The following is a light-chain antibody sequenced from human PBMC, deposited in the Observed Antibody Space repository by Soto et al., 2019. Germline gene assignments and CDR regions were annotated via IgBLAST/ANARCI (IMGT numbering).Light chain of an antibody. CDR2: DAS. Sequence: DVQMTQSPSSLSASVGDRVTITCRASQRIRTSLNWYQQKPGKAPKFLIYDASSLQSEVPSGFSGSGSGTDFTLTISDLQPEDFATYYCQQSYSVPPTFGQGTKLEI. J-gene: IGKJ2*01. CDR1: QRIRTS. V-gene: IGKV1-39*01. CDR3: QQSYSVPPT.